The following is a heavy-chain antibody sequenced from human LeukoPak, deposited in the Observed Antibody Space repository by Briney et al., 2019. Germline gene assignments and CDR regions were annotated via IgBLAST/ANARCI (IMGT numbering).Heavy chain of an antibody. CDR1: GGSISCGDYY. CDR2: IYYSGST. Sequence: SETLSLTCTVSGGSISCGDYYWSWIRQPPGQGLEWIGYIYYSGSTYYNPSLKSRVTISVDTSKNQFSLKLSSVTAADTAVYYCARGDGDYISFDYWGQGTLVTVSS. J-gene: IGHJ4*02. D-gene: IGHD4-17*01. V-gene: IGHV4-30-4*01. CDR3: ARGDGDYISFDY.